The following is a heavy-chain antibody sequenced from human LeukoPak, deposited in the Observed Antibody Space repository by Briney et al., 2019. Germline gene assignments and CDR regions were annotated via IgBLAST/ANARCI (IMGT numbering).Heavy chain of an antibody. D-gene: IGHD3-10*01. Sequence: PGGSLRLYCAASRSTVSNNYMSWVRQAPGKGLEWVSVIYGGGSAYYPDSVKGRFTISRDNSKNTLYLQMNSLGAEDTAVYYCATTASGGHYNYFDHWGQGTLVTVSS. CDR3: ATTASGGHYNYFDH. CDR1: RSTVSNNY. J-gene: IGHJ4*02. V-gene: IGHV3-66*02. CDR2: IYGGGSA.